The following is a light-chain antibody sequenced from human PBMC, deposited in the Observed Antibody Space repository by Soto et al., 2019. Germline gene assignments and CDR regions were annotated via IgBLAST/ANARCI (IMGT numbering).Light chain of an antibody. CDR3: QQSSVWAT. Sequence: EIVMTQSPATLSLSPGERVTLSCRASESVGNYLAWYQQKPGQAPRLLIYDAFNRATGIPARFSGSGSGTDFSLTISSLEPEDSAIYYCQQSSVWATFGGGTKVEIK. CDR2: DAF. V-gene: IGKV3-11*01. J-gene: IGKJ4*01. CDR1: ESVGNY.